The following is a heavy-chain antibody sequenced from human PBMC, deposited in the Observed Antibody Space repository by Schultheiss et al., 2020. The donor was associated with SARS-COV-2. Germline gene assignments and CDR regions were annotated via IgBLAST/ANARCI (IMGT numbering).Heavy chain of an antibody. J-gene: IGHJ4*02. Sequence: SETLSLTCTVSGGSISSGHWWSWVRQPPGKGLEWIGSIYYSGSTYYNPSLKSRVTISVDTSKNQFSLKLSSVTAADTAVYYCARNLGFSDYWGQGTLVTVSS. CDR1: GGSISSGHW. D-gene: IGHD3-10*01. CDR3: ARNLGFSDY. CDR2: IYYSGST. V-gene: IGHV4-39*01.